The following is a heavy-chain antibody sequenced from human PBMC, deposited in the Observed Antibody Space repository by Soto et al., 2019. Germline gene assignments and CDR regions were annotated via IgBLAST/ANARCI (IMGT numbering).Heavy chain of an antibody. J-gene: IGHJ4*02. D-gene: IGHD1-26*01. Sequence: PGGSLRLSCAASGFTFSSYGMHWVRQAPGKGLEWVAVISYDGSNKYYADSVKGRFTISRDNSKNTLYLQMNSLRAEDTAVYYCAKAGGLPGNNYWGQGTLVTVSS. CDR2: ISYDGSNK. CDR1: GFTFSSYG. CDR3: AKAGGLPGNNY. V-gene: IGHV3-30*18.